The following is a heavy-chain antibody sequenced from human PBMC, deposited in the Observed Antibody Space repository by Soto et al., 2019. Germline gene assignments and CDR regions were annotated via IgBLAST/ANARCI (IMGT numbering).Heavy chain of an antibody. D-gene: IGHD6-19*01. Sequence: GGSLRLSCVASGFALSLNAMSWVRQAPGKGPEWISAIRGSGGSTFYADSVKGRFTISRDDSKNTVYLQMNSLRAEDTALYYCATGSGSGYFDYWGQGTLVTVSS. CDR1: GFALSLNA. J-gene: IGHJ4*02. CDR2: IRGSGGST. CDR3: ATGSGSGYFDY. V-gene: IGHV3-23*01.